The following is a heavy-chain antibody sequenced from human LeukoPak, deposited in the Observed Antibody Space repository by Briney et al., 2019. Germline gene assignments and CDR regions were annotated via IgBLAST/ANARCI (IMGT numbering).Heavy chain of an antibody. Sequence: SETLSLTCTVSGGSISSGDYYWSWIRQPPGKGLEWIGYIYYSGSTYYNPSLKSRVTISVDTSKSQFSLRLSSVTAADTAVYYCASEGYSGYDPFDYWGQGTLVTVSS. V-gene: IGHV4-30-4*01. CDR2: IYYSGST. CDR3: ASEGYSGYDPFDY. CDR1: GGSISSGDYY. J-gene: IGHJ4*02. D-gene: IGHD5-12*01.